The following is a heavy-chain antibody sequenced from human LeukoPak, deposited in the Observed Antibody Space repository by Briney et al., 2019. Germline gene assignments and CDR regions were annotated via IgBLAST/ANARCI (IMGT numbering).Heavy chain of an antibody. CDR3: ARETLGCGGDCFDY. CDR2: INTGVGSA. CDR1: GFTYSSYS. Sequence: GGSLRLSCAASGFTYSSYSMNWVRQAPGKGLEWISYINTGVGSAYYAGSVKGRFTISRDDANSAVHLEMNSLRDEDTAIYYCARETLGCGGDCFDYWGQGALVTVST. J-gene: IGHJ4*02. V-gene: IGHV3-48*02. D-gene: IGHD2-21*01.